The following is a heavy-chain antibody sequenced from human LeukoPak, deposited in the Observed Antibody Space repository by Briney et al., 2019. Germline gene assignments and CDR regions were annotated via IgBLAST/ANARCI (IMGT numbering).Heavy chain of an antibody. V-gene: IGHV1-3*01. CDR3: ARDNYDFWSNYGMDV. CDR1: GYTFTSYA. J-gene: IGHJ6*02. Sequence: ASVKVSCKASGYTFTSYAMHWVRQAPGQRLEWMGWINAGNGNTKYSQKFQGRVTITRDTSASTAYMELSSLRAEDTAVYYCARDNYDFWSNYGMDVWGQGTTVTVSS. CDR2: INAGNGNT. D-gene: IGHD3-3*01.